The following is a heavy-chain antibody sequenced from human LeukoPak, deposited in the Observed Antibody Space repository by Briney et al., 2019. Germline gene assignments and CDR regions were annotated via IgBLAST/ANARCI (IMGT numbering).Heavy chain of an antibody. Sequence: SETLSLTCTVSGGSISGYYWSWIRQPPGKGLEWIGYIYYRGNTNYNPSLMSRASISVDTSKNQFSLKLDSLTAADTAVYYCVRRGVLWFGELSYYYFDLWGRGTLVAVSS. D-gene: IGHD3-10*01. V-gene: IGHV4-59*01. CDR3: VRRGVLWFGELSYYYFDL. CDR1: GGSISGYY. CDR2: IYYRGNT. J-gene: IGHJ2*01.